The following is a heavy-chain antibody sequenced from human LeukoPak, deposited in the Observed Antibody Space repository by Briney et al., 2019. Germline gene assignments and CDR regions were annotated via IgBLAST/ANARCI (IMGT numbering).Heavy chain of an antibody. D-gene: IGHD2-2*01. J-gene: IGHJ5*02. CDR1: GFTFSSYA. CDR2: ISGSGGST. CDR3: AKGEFGYCSGTSCPNWFDP. Sequence: GGSLRLSCAASGFTFSSYAMSWVRQAPGKGLEWVSAISGSGGSTYYADSVKGRFTISRDNSKNTLYLQMNSLRAEDTAVYYCAKGEFGYCSGTSCPNWFDPWGQGTLVTVSS. V-gene: IGHV3-23*01.